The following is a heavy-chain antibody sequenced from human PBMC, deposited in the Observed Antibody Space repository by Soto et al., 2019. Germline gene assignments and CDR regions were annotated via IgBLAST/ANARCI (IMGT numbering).Heavy chain of an antibody. V-gene: IGHV4-4*02. D-gene: IGHD6-19*01. CDR2: IYYSGGT. Sequence: QVQLQESGPGLVRPSGTLSLTCAVSGDSINSNYCWTWVRQPPGKGLEWIAEIYYSGGTSYNPSLKSGVTISMDKSKTQFSLNLTSVPAADTAVYYCARDTGWGLGYWGQGTLVTVSS. CDR3: ARDTGWGLGY. CDR1: GDSINSNYC. J-gene: IGHJ4*02.